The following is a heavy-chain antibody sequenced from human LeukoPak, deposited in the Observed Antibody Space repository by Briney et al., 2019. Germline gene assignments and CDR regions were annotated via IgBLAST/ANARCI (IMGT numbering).Heavy chain of an antibody. Sequence: SETLSLTCTVSDDSISSNTYYWGWIRQPPGKGLEWIGSIFYSGSTYYNPSLKSRVTISLDTSKNQFSLKLSSVTAADTAIYYCARHSRGSYKRHFDSWGQGTLVTVSS. CDR3: ARHSRGSYKRHFDS. CDR2: IFYSGST. J-gene: IGHJ4*02. D-gene: IGHD1-26*01. V-gene: IGHV4-39*01. CDR1: DDSISSNTYY.